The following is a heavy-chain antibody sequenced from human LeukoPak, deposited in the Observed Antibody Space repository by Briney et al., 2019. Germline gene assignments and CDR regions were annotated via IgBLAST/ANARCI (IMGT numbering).Heavy chain of an antibody. D-gene: IGHD3-3*01. CDR1: GYTLSELS. CDR3: SSSGVEEWQGLHF. V-gene: IGHV1-24*01. J-gene: IGHJ4*02. CDR2: FDVAETDT. Sequence: ASVKVSCKVSGYTLSELSMHWVRQSPGKGLEWMGGFDVAETDTIYAQRFQGRVTMTEDTSTDTAYMELNSLSSEDTAVYYCSSSGVEEWQGLHFWGQGTLVTVSS.